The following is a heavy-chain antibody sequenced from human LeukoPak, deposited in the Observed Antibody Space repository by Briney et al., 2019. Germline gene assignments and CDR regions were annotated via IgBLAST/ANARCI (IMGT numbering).Heavy chain of an antibody. D-gene: IGHD3-16*02. CDR2: MNPNSGNT. V-gene: IGHV1-8*01. CDR1: GYTFTSYG. J-gene: IGHJ3*02. Sequence: ASVKVSCKASGYTFTSYGINWVRQATGQGLEWMGWMNPNSGNTGYAQKFQGRVTMTRNTSISTAYMELSSLRSEDTAVYYCARPLSLRPKRRAFDIWGQGTMVTVSS. CDR3: ARPLSLRPKRRAFDI.